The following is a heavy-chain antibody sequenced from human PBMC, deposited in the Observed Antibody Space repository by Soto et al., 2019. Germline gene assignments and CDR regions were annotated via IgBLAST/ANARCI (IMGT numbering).Heavy chain of an antibody. J-gene: IGHJ4*02. V-gene: IGHV1-2*04. CDR3: ARDFSYYYDSSGYSPSY. D-gene: IGHD3-22*01. CDR1: GYTFTGYY. Sequence: GASVKVSCKASGYTFTGYYIHWVRQAPGQGLEWMGWINPNSGGIKYAQRFQGWVTMTRDTPISTAYMELSRLKSDDTAVYYCARDFSYYYDSSGYSPSYWGQGTLVTVSS. CDR2: INPNSGGI.